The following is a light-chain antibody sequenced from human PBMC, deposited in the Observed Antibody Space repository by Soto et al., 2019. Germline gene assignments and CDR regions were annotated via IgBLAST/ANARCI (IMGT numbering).Light chain of an antibody. CDR2: GAS. CDR3: QQYGSAPRT. V-gene: IGKV3-20*01. Sequence: EIVLTQSPGTLSLSPGKSATLSCRASQSVSSTYLAWYQQKPGQAPRLLIFGASSRATGIPGRFSGSGSGTDFTLTISRLEPEDFAVYYCQQYGSAPRTFGQGTKVEIK. CDR1: QSVSSTY. J-gene: IGKJ1*01.